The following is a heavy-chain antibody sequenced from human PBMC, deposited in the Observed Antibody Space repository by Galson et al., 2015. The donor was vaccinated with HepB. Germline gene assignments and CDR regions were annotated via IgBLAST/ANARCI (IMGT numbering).Heavy chain of an antibody. CDR2: IRSKAYGGTT. V-gene: IGHV3-49*03. CDR3: VKDRGSCDYGDYVGGASGKCLPVAPTY. D-gene: IGHD4-17*01. J-gene: IGHJ4*02. CDR1: GFTFGDYA. Sequence: SLRLSCAASGFTFGDYAMSWFRQAPGKGLEWVGFIRSKAYGGTTEYAASVKGRFTISRDNSKNTLYLQMSSLRAEDTAVYYCVKDRGSCDYGDYVGGASGKCLPVAPTYWGQGTLVTVSS.